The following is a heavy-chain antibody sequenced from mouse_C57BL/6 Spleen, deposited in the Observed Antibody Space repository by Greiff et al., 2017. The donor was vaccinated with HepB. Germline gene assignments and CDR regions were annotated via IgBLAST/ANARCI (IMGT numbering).Heavy chain of an antibody. D-gene: IGHD1-1*01. J-gene: IGHJ2*01. V-gene: IGHV1-81*01. CDR2: IYPRSGNT. Sequence: VQVVESGAELARPGASVKLSCKASGYTFTSYGISWVKQRTGQGLEWIGEIYPRSGNTYYNEKFKGKATLTADKSSSTAYMELRSLTSEDSAVYFCAGPYGPYFDYWGQGTTLTVSS. CDR1: GYTFTSYG. CDR3: AGPYGPYFDY.